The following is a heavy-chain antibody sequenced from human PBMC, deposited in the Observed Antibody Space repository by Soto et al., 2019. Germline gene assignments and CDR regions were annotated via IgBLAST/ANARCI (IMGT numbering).Heavy chain of an antibody. CDR3: ARSSSSWYGAFDI. CDR1: GYTFTSYY. V-gene: IGHV1-46*01. Sequence: ASVKVSCKASGYTFTSYYMHWVRQAPGLGLEWMGIINPSGGSTSYAQKFQGRVTMTRDTSTSTVYMELSSLRSEDTAVYYCARSSSSWYGAFDIWGQGTMVTVSS. J-gene: IGHJ3*02. CDR2: INPSGGST. D-gene: IGHD6-13*01.